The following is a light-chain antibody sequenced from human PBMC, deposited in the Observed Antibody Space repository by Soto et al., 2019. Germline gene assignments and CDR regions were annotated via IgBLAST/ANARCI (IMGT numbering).Light chain of an antibody. CDR1: QSIGSN. J-gene: IGKJ5*01. CDR3: EQLYTRVRP. CDR2: GAS. V-gene: IGKV3-15*01. Sequence: EIVMTQSPATLSVSPGERATLSCRASQSIGSNLAWYQQKPGQAPRLLFYGASTGATGLPARFSGSGSGTEFTLTNKCMRAEDRAVYYSEQLYTRVRPCGQGTRLEIK.